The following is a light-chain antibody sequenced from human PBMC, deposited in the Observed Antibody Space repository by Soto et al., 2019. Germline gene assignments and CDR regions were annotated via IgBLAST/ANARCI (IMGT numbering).Light chain of an antibody. CDR2: AAS. Sequence: DIQVTQSPSSVSASVGDRVTITCRASQPISNWLAWYQQKPGKAPKLLIYAASSLQSGVPSRFSGSGSGTDFTLTISSLHPEDFATYYCQQANSFPPLTFGGGTTVEIK. CDR3: QQANSFPPLT. V-gene: IGKV1-12*01. J-gene: IGKJ4*01. CDR1: QPISNW.